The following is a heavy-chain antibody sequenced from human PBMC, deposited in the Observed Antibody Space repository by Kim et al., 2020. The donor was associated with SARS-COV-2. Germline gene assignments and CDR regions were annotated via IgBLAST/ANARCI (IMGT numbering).Heavy chain of an antibody. V-gene: IGHV3-23*01. CDR3: AKSRGSGSDYGFDY. Sequence: GGSLRLSCAASGFTFSNYGMNWIRQAPGKGLEWVSIVTSGGTTFYADSVKGRCTISRDNSKNTLYLQVNSLRADDTAVYYCAKSRGSGSDYGFDYWGQGTLVTVSS. CDR2: VTSGGTT. CDR1: GFTFSNYG. D-gene: IGHD1-26*01. J-gene: IGHJ4*02.